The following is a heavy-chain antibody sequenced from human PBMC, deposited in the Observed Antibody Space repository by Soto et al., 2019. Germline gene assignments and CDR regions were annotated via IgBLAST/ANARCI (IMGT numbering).Heavy chain of an antibody. CDR3: ATSTFYCGGDCYVGDADAFDI. J-gene: IGHJ3*02. CDR2: FDPEDGET. V-gene: IGHV1-24*01. D-gene: IGHD2-21*02. Sequence: ASVKVSCKVSGYTLTELSIHWVRQAPGKGLEGMGGFDPEDGETIYAQKFQGRVTMTENTSTDTAYMELSSLRSEDTAVYYCATSTFYCGGDCYVGDADAFDIWGKGTMVTVS. CDR1: GYTLTELS.